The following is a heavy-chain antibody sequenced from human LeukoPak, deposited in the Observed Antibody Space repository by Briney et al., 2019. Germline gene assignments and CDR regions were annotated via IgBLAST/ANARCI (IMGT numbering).Heavy chain of an antibody. D-gene: IGHD2-2*01. V-gene: IGHV3-23*01. CDR2: INAGGTGT. J-gene: IGHJ4*02. CDR3: AKEAREFCSSSSCRHFDN. CDR1: GFTFSSYG. Sequence: PGGSLRLSCAASGFTFSSYGMHWVRQAPGTGLEWVSNINAGGTGTYYADSVKGRFTISRDNSKNTLYLQMNSLRAEDTAIYYCAKEAREFCSSSSCRHFDNWGQGTLATVSA.